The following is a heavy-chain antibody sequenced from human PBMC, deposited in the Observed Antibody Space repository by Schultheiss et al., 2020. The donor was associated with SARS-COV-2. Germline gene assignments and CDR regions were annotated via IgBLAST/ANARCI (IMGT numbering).Heavy chain of an antibody. J-gene: IGHJ6*02. V-gene: IGHV3-30*04. CDR3: AREPRGGNHYDFWSGLEGGVYYYGMDV. CDR2: ISYDGSNK. CDR1: GFTFSSYA. D-gene: IGHD3-3*01. Sequence: GGSLRLSCAASGFTFSSYAMHWVRQAPGKGLEWVAVISYDGSNKYYADSVKGRFTISRDNSKNTLYLQMKSLRAEDTAVYYCAREPRGGNHYDFWSGLEGGVYYYGMDVWGQGTTVTVSS.